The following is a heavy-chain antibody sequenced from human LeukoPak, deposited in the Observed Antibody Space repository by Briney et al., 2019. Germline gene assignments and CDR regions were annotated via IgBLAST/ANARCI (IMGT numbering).Heavy chain of an antibody. Sequence: GGSLRLSCVASGFIFRNYAIHWVRQAPGKGLEWVAVISYDGSNSYCANSVKGRFTVSRDNSKNTLSLQMSSLRPEDTAVYYCAGEIALAGTKNWFDPWGQGTLVTVSS. D-gene: IGHD6-19*01. V-gene: IGHV3-30-3*01. J-gene: IGHJ5*02. CDR2: ISYDGSNS. CDR3: AGEIALAGTKNWFDP. CDR1: GFIFRNYA.